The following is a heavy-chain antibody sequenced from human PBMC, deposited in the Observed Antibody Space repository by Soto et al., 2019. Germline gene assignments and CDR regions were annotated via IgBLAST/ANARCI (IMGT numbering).Heavy chain of an antibody. CDR3: ARDIAGRITMIVVVSVDY. V-gene: IGHV1-8*01. D-gene: IGHD3-22*01. CDR1: GYTFTSYD. CDR2: MNPNSGNT. Sequence: GASVKVSCKASGYTFTSYDINWVRQATGQGLEWMGWMNPNSGNTGYAQKFQGRVTMTRNTSISTAYMELSSLRSEDTAVYYCARDIAGRITMIVVVSVDYWGQGTLVTVSS. J-gene: IGHJ4*02.